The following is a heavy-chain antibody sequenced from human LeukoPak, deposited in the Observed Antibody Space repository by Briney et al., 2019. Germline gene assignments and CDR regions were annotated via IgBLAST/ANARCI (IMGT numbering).Heavy chain of an antibody. D-gene: IGHD6-6*01. V-gene: IGHV3-64*01. CDR3: ATGIGSSSYNNWFDP. Sequence: GGSLRLSCAASGFTFSNHAMHWVRQAPGKGLEYVSAISSHDGSTYYANSVKGRFTISRDNSKDTLYLQMGSLRAEDMAVYYCATGIGSSSYNNWFDPWGQGTLVTVSS. CDR2: ISSHDGST. J-gene: IGHJ5*02. CDR1: GFTFSNHA.